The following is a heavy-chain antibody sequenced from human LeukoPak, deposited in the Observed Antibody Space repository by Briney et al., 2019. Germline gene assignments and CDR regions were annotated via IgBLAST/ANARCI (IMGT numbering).Heavy chain of an antibody. D-gene: IGHD3-16*01. Sequence: SETLSLTCTVSGGSVNSGNYYWSWIRQPPGKGLEWIGYIYDSGSTKYNPSLKSRVTISVDSSKNQFSLKLHSVTASDTAVYYCARDGGTYGMDVWGQGTTVTVSS. V-gene: IGHV4-61*01. J-gene: IGHJ6*02. CDR3: ARDGGTYGMDV. CDR2: IYDSGST. CDR1: GGSVNSGNYY.